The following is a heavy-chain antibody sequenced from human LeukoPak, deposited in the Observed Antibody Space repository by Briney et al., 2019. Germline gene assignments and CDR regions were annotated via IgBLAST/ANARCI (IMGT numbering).Heavy chain of an antibody. CDR3: ARGRGAFDI. Sequence: SETLSLTCAVYGGSFSGYYWSWIRQPPGKGLEWIGEINHSGSTNYNPSLKSRVTISVDTSKNQFSLKLSSVTAEDTAVYYCARGRGAFDIWGQGTMVTVSS. J-gene: IGHJ3*02. V-gene: IGHV4-34*01. CDR1: GGSFSGYY. CDR2: INHSGST. D-gene: IGHD3-10*01.